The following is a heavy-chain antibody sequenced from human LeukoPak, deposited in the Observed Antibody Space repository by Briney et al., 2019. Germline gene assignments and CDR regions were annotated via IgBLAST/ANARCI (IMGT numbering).Heavy chain of an antibody. V-gene: IGHV3-74*01. CDR2: ISPTGSTT. D-gene: IGHD1-14*01. CDR1: GFSFSGHW. J-gene: IGHJ4*02. CDR3: ARGPNTTGPEFDF. Sequence: GGSLRLSCTASGFSFSGHWMHWARQLPGKGLVWVSRISPTGSTTSYADSVKGRFTVSRDNAKNTLYLQVNNLRAEDTAVYYCARGPNTTGPEFDFGGREPLLTVPS.